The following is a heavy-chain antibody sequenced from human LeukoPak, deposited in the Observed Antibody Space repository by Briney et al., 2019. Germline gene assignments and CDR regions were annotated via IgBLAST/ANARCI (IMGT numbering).Heavy chain of an antibody. CDR1: GDTFSNYA. J-gene: IGHJ6*03. CDR3: ARLGYDSSELDYDYYYIDV. CDR2: IIPVFAIA. V-gene: IGHV1-69*01. Sequence: GASVKVCCKASGDTFSNYAISWVRQAPGQGLEWMAVIIPVFAIADSAQKFQGRVTITADESTSTVYMEMSSLTSEDTAVYYCARLGYDSSELDYDYYYIDVWGKGTTVTVSS. D-gene: IGHD3-22*01.